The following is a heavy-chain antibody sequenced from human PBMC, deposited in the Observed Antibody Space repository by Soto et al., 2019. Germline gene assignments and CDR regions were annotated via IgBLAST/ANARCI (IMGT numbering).Heavy chain of an antibody. V-gene: IGHV3-30*18. CDR3: AKDRGSCNGGSCYSCDY. J-gene: IGHJ4*02. Sequence: QVQLVESGGGVVQPGRSLRLSCAASGFTFSSYGMHWVRQAPGKGLEWVAVISYDGSNKYYADSVKGRFTISRDNSKHTLYLPMNSLRVEDTAVYYCAKDRGSCNGGSCYSCDYWGQGTLVTVSS. D-gene: IGHD2-15*01. CDR2: ISYDGSNK. CDR1: GFTFSSYG.